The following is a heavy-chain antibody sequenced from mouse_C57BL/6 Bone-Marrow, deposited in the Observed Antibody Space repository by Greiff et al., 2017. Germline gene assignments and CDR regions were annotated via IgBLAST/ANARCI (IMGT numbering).Heavy chain of an antibody. CDR1: GFTFSSYA. J-gene: IGHJ3*01. D-gene: IGHD2-4*01. CDR3: AREDYYEGFAY. Sequence: EVKVVESGGGLVKPGGSLKLSCAASGFTFSSYAMSWVRQTPEKRLEWVATISDGGSYTYYPDNVKGRFTISSDNAKNNLYLQMSHLKSEDTAMXYCAREDYYEGFAYWGQGTLVTVSA. CDR2: ISDGGSYT. V-gene: IGHV5-4*01.